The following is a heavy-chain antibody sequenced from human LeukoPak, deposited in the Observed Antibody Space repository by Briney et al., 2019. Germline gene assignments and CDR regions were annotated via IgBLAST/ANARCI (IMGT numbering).Heavy chain of an antibody. V-gene: IGHV3-74*01. J-gene: IGHJ4*02. CDR2: INSDGSST. D-gene: IGHD3-22*01. CDR1: GFTFSSYW. CDR3: ARERTMYDSSGYYYDY. Sequence: PGGSLRLSCAASGFTFSSYWMHWVRQAPGKGLVWVSRINSDGSSTSYADSVKGRFTISRDNAKNTLYLQMNSLRAEDTAAYYCARERTMYDSSGYYYDYWGQGTLVTVSS.